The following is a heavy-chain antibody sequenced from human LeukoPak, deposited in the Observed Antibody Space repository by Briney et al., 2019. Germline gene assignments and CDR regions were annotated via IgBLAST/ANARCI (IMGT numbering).Heavy chain of an antibody. V-gene: IGHV4-38-2*02. CDR1: NYSISSDYY. J-gene: IGHJ4*02. D-gene: IGHD2-21*02. Sequence: SETLSLTCAVSNYSISSDYYWGWLRQPPGKRLEWIGIIYHRGSADYTPSLKSRVTISVDTSKNQFSLKLKSVTAADTAVYYCARDQAYCGGDCYFDFWGQGTLVTVSS. CDR2: IYHRGSA. CDR3: ARDQAYCGGDCYFDF.